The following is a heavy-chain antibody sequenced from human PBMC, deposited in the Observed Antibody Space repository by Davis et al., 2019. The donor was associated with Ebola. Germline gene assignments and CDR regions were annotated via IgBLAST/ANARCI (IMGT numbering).Heavy chain of an antibody. CDR3: ARGPPFFGVVTAGLDFDY. D-gene: IGHD3-3*01. CDR1: GYSFTSYW. Sequence: PGGSLRLSCKGSGYSFTSYWIGWVRQLPGKGLEWMGIIYPGDSDTRYSPSFQGQVTISADKSISTAYLQWSSLKASDTAMYYCARGPPFFGVVTAGLDFDYWGQGTLVTVSS. V-gene: IGHV5-51*01. CDR2: IYPGDSDT. J-gene: IGHJ4*02.